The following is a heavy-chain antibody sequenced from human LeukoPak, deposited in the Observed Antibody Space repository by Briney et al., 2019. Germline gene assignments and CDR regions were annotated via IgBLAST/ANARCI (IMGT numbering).Heavy chain of an antibody. Sequence: GGSLRLSCAASGFTFSRYGMSWVRQAPGKGLEWVSAISGSGGSTYYADSVKGRFTISRENAKNSLYLQMNSLRAGDTAVYYCARALNLGAFDIWGQGTMVTVSS. J-gene: IGHJ3*02. CDR2: ISGSGGST. CDR1: GFTFSRYG. CDR3: ARALNLGAFDI. D-gene: IGHD1-14*01. V-gene: IGHV3-23*01.